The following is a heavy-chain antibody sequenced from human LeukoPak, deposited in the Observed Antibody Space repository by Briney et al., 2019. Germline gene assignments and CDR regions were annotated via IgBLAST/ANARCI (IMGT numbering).Heavy chain of an antibody. V-gene: IGHV3-23*01. CDR3: AKEGTGLRYYYSMDV. Sequence: GGSLRLSCAASGFTFNNCAMTWVRQAPGKGLEWVSAISGSGGGTYYADSVKGRFTISRDNSQNTLYLQMSSLRAEDTAVYYCAKEGTGLRYYYSMDVWGKGTTVTVSS. CDR2: ISGSGGGT. J-gene: IGHJ6*03. D-gene: IGHD1-1*01. CDR1: GFTFNNCA.